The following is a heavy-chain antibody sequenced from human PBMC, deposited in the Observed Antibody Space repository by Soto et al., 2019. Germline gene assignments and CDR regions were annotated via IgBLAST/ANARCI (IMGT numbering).Heavy chain of an antibody. CDR1: GGPVSGYF. Sequence: PSETLSLSCAVYGGPVSGYFWGWIRQPPGKGLEWIGEINHSGSTTYNPSLKSRVSISIDTSKNHFSLNLSAVTAADTAVYYCARGGIAARILDSWGQGTLVTAPQ. CDR3: ARGGIAARILDS. V-gene: IGHV4-34*01. J-gene: IGHJ4*02. D-gene: IGHD6-6*01. CDR2: INHSGST.